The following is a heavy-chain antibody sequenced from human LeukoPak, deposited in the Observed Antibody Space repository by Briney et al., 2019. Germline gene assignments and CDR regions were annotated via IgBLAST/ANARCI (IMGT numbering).Heavy chain of an antibody. CDR3: ARDSVRGGGPQGV. Sequence: ASVKVSCKTSGYTFTGYYIHWVRQAPGQGLEWMGWFNSNSGGTNYAQKFQGRVTMTRDTSISTAYMELSRLRSDDTAVYYCARDSVRGGGPQGVWGQGTTVTVSS. V-gene: IGHV1-2*02. CDR2: FNSNSGGT. D-gene: IGHD3-10*01. J-gene: IGHJ6*02. CDR1: GYTFTGYY.